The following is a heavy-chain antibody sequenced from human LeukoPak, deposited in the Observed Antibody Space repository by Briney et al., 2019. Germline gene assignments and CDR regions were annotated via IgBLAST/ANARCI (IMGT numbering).Heavy chain of an antibody. CDR3: AKGLGLAAALEDFDY. D-gene: IGHD6-13*01. CDR2: ISGSGETT. CDR1: GFTFGNYA. J-gene: IGHJ4*02. Sequence: PGGSLRLSCVVSGFTFGNYAMTWVRQAPGKGLEWVSSISGSGETTYYADSVKGRFTISRDVSKNTLFLQMNSLRAEDTGVYYCAKGLGLAAALEDFDYWGQGTLVTVSS. V-gene: IGHV3-23*01.